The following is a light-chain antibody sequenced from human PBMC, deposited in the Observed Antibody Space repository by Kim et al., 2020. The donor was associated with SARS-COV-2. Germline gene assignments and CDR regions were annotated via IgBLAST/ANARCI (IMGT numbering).Light chain of an antibody. J-gene: IGLJ2*01. V-gene: IGLV3-19*01. CDR2: GKN. Sequence: VALGQKVRITCQGDSLRRYYASWYQQKPGQAPVLVIYGKNNRPSGIPDRFSGSSSGNTASLTITGAQAEEEADYYCKSRDSSGKVVFGGGAQLTVL. CDR1: SLRRYY. CDR3: KSRDSSGKVV.